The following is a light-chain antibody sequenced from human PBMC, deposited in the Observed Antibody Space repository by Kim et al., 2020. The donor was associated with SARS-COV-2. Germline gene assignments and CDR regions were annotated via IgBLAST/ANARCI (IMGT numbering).Light chain of an antibody. CDR3: QAWDSSLWV. J-gene: IGLJ3*02. CDR1: KLGDKY. Sequence: VSQGQTASITCSGDKLGDKYACWYQQKPGQSPVLVIYQDSKRPSGIPERFSGSNSGNTATLTISGTQAMDEADYYCQAWDSSLWVFGGGTKLTVL. V-gene: IGLV3-1*01. CDR2: QDS.